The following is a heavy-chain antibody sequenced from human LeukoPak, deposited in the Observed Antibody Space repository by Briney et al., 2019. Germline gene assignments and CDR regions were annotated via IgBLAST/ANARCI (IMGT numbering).Heavy chain of an antibody. Sequence: PGGSLRLSCAASGFTFTTYWMHWVRQVPGKGLVWVSRIKSDGTSTSYADSVKGRFTISRDNAKNTLYLQMNSLRAEDTAVYYCARGHGDFPVNYYFDLWGRGTLVTVSS. CDR3: ARGHGDFPVNYYFDL. CDR2: IKSDGTST. D-gene: IGHD4-17*01. CDR1: GFTFTTYW. J-gene: IGHJ2*01. V-gene: IGHV3-74*01.